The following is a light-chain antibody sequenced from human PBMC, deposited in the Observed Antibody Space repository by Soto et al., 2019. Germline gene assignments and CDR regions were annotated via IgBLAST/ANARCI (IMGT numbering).Light chain of an antibody. J-gene: IGLJ1*01. CDR2: EVS. CDR3: SSYTTSSTRV. V-gene: IGLV2-14*03. CDR1: SSDVGAYDF. Sequence: QSALTQPASVSGSPGQSIAISCTGTSSDVGAYDFVSWYQQHPDKAPKLMIYEVSHPPSGVAYRFSGSKSVNTATLTLSGLQAEDEADYYCSSYTTSSTRVLGTGTKVTV.